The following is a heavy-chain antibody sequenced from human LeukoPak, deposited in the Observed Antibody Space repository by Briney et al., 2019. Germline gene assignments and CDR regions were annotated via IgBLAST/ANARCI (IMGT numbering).Heavy chain of an antibody. Sequence: SVNGSCTGSGGTVCSNTISCGRRGIGQRLEWMREMIPIFGTANYARKFQGRVTITTDESTSTAYMELSSLRSEDTGVYYCASGDIVVVPAASPLHYMDVWGKGATVTVSS. CDR2: MIPIFGTA. CDR1: GGTVCSNT. D-gene: IGHD2-2*01. V-gene: IGHV1-69*05. J-gene: IGHJ6*03. CDR3: ASGDIVVVPAASPLHYMDV.